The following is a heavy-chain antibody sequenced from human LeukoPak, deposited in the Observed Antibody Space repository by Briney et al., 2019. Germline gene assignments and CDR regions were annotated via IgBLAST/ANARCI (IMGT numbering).Heavy chain of an antibody. CDR3: AEAVGGSGSYYSPFDY. CDR2: IRYDGSNK. Sequence: PGGSLRLSCAASGFTFSSYGMHWVRQAPGKGLEWVAFIRYDGSNKYYADSVKGRFTISRDNSKNTLYLQMNSLRAEDTAVYYCAEAVGGSGSYYSPFDYWGQGTLVTVSS. CDR1: GFTFSSYG. V-gene: IGHV3-30*02. J-gene: IGHJ4*02. D-gene: IGHD3-10*01.